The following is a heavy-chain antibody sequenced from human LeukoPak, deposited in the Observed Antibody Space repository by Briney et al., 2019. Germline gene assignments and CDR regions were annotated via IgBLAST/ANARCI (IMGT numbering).Heavy chain of an antibody. CDR1: GFTCSSYA. D-gene: IGHD3-22*01. CDR2: SSGSGGST. CDR3: AKDLFPGGYYDSSGYYPNYFDY. V-gene: IGHV3-23*01. Sequence: GGSLRLSCAGSGFTCSSYAMSWVRQAPGKGLDWVSASSGSGGSTYYAASVQGRFTISRDNSKNTLYLQMNSLRAEDTAVYYCAKDLFPGGYYDSSGYYPNYFDYWGQGTLVTVS. J-gene: IGHJ4*02.